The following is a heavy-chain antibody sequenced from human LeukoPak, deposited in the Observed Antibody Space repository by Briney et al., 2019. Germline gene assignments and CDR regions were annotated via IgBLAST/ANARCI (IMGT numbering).Heavy chain of an antibody. CDR1: GGSFSGYY. CDR3: ARSANQIQLWSPFDY. Sequence: PSETLSLTCAVYGGSFSGYYWSWIRQPPGKGLEWIGEINHSGSTNYNPSLKSRVTISVDTSKNQFSLKLGSVTAADTAVYYCARSANQIQLWSPFDYWGQGTLVTVSS. D-gene: IGHD5-18*01. V-gene: IGHV4-34*01. J-gene: IGHJ4*02. CDR2: INHSGST.